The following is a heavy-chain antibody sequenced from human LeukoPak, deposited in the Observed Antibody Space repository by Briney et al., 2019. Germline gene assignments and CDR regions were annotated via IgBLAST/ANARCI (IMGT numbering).Heavy chain of an antibody. CDR2: IRSKAFGATT. CDR1: GFSFNNAW. J-gene: IGHJ4*02. Sequence: PGGSLRLSCAASGFSFNNAWRSWVRQAPGKGLEWVGFIRSKAFGATTDYAASVKGRFTVSRDDSKSIAYLQMNSLKTDDTAVYYCTRDCSGASCYEEMDYWGQGTLVTVSS. CDR3: TRDCSGASCYEEMDY. D-gene: IGHD2-15*01. V-gene: IGHV3-49*04.